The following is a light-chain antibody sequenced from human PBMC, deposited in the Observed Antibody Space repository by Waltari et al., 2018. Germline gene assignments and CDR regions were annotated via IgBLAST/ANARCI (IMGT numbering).Light chain of an antibody. CDR3: QQYYSSPDT. Sequence: DIVMTQSPDSLAVSLGVRATINCKSSQSVFYSGNNRNYLAWYQQKPGQPPKLLIYWASTRESGVPDRFSGSGSGTDFTLTISSLQAEDVAVYYCQQYYSSPDTFGPGTKVDIK. J-gene: IGKJ3*01. V-gene: IGKV4-1*01. CDR1: QSVFYSGNNRNY. CDR2: WAS.